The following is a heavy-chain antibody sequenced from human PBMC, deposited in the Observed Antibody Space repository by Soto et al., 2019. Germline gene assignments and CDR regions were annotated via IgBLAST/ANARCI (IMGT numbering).Heavy chain of an antibody. V-gene: IGHV4-34*01. CDR2: INHSGGS. D-gene: IGHD2-15*01. CDR3: ARGRWELRFDY. Sequence: SETLSLTCAVYGGSFSGYYWSWIRQPPGKGLEWIGEINHSGGSNYNPSLKSRVTISLDTSKNQFSLKLGSVTAADTAVYYCARGRWELRFDYWGQGTPVTVSS. CDR1: GGSFSGYY. J-gene: IGHJ4*02.